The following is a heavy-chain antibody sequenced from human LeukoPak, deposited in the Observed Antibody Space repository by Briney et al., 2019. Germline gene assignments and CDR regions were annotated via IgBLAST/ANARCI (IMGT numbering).Heavy chain of an antibody. CDR2: IYTSGST. Sequence: SQTLSLTCAVSGGSISSGSYYWSWIRQPAGKGLEWIGRIYTSGSTNYNPSLKSRVTISVDTSKNQFSLKLSSVTGADTAVYYCARSLTIFGVGSWYFDLWGRGTLVTVSS. D-gene: IGHD3-3*01. CDR3: ARSLTIFGVGSWYFDL. CDR1: GGSISSGSYY. J-gene: IGHJ2*01. V-gene: IGHV4-61*02.